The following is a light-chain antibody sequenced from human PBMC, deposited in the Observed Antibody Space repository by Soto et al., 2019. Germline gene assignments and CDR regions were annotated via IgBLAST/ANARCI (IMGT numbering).Light chain of an antibody. CDR2: DAS. Sequence: AIQMTQSPSSLSASVGDRVTITCRASQGIRNDLGWYQQKPGKAPKLLIYDASSLQSGVPSRFSGSGSGTDFTLNISSLQPEDFATYYCLQDYNYPLTFGGGTKVEIK. CDR1: QGIRND. J-gene: IGKJ4*01. V-gene: IGKV1-6*01. CDR3: LQDYNYPLT.